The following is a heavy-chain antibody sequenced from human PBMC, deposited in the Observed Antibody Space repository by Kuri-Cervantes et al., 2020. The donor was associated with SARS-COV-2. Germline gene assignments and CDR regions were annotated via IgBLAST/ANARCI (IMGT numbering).Heavy chain of an antibody. CDR2: LSGSGVST. V-gene: IGHV3-23*01. CDR1: GFTFSSNA. Sequence: GESLKISCAASGFTFSSNAMSWVRQAPGKGLEWVSGLSGSGVSTYYAESVKGRFTISRDNSKNTLYLQMNSLRAEDTAVYYCAKDWDSRGYYLFDHWGQGTLVTRLL. CDR3: AKDWDSRGYYLFDH. D-gene: IGHD3-22*01. J-gene: IGHJ4*02.